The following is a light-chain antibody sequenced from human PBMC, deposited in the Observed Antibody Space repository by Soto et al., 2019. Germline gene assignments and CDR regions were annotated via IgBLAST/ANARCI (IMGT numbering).Light chain of an antibody. J-gene: IGLJ2*01. CDR2: SNN. CDR1: SSNIGSNT. CDR3: AAWDDSLAHVV. V-gene: IGLV1-44*01. Sequence: QSVLTQPPSASGTPGQRFTISCSGNSSNIGSNTVNWYQQLPGTAPKLLIYSNNQRPSGVPDRFSGSKSGTSASLAISGLQSEDEADYYCAAWDDSLAHVVFGGGTKLTVL.